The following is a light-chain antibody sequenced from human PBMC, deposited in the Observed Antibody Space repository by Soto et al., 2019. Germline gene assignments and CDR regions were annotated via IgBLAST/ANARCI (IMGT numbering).Light chain of an antibody. Sequence: DIQMTQSPSSLSASVGDRVTTTCRASQGISNYLAWYQQKPGKVPKLLIYAASTLQSGVPSRFSGSGSGTDFTLTISSLQPEDVATYYCQKYNSARFTFGPGTKVDIK. J-gene: IGKJ3*01. CDR1: QGISNY. CDR3: QKYNSARFT. V-gene: IGKV1-27*01. CDR2: AAS.